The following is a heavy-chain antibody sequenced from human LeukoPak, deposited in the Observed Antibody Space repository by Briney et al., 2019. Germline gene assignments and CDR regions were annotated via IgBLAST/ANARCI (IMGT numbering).Heavy chain of an antibody. CDR3: ARGTYYYDSSGYFFWGDAFDI. V-gene: IGHV1-18*01. J-gene: IGHJ3*02. CDR1: GYTFTSYG. CDR2: ISAYNGNT. Sequence: ASVKVSCKASGYTFTSYGISWVRQAPGQGLEWMGWISAYNGNTNYAQKLQGRVTITADESTSTAYMELSSLRSEDTAVYYCARGTYYYDSSGYFFWGDAFDIWGQGTMVTVSS. D-gene: IGHD3-22*01.